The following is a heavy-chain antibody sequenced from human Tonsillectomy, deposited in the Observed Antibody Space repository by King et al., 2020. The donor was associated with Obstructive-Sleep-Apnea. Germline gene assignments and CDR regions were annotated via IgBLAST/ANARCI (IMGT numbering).Heavy chain of an antibody. Sequence: QLQESGPGLVKPSQTLSLTCIVSGGSISSDGYYLCWIRQPPGKGREWIAYIYYCGSTFYNPSLKSRVTISVDTSKNQLSLKLSSMTAADTAVYYCARGSPYYFDYWGQGTLVTVSS. CDR1: GGSISSDGYY. J-gene: IGHJ4*02. CDR3: ARGSPYYFDY. D-gene: IGHD3-10*01. CDR2: IYYCGST. V-gene: IGHV4-31*03.